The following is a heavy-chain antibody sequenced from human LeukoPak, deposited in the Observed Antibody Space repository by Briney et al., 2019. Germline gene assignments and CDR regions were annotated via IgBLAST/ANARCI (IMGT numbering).Heavy chain of an antibody. CDR3: AKGYSSGWYENFDY. V-gene: IGHV3-9*01. CDR2: ISWNSGSI. CDR1: GFTFDDYA. Sequence: GRSLRLSCAASGFTFDDYAMHWVRQAPGKGLEWVSGISWNSGSIGYADSVKGRFTISRDNAKNSLYLQMNSLRAEDTALYYCAKGYSSGWYENFDYWGQGTLVTVSS. J-gene: IGHJ4*02. D-gene: IGHD6-19*01.